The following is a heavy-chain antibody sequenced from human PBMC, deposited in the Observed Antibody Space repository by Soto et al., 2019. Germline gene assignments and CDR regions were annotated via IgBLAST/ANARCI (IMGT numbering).Heavy chain of an antibody. Sequence: QVQLQESGPGLVKASQTLSLTCTLSGASVSSAEHYWSWIHQPPGKGLEWIGYTYYSGGSYYNASLQRRVSISVDTSLNQFSLKLTSVTAADTAVYYCARLSGYDPAGAADKWGPGILVSVSS. CDR2: TYYSGGS. V-gene: IGHV4-30-4*01. CDR1: GASVSSAEHY. J-gene: IGHJ4*02. CDR3: ARLSGYDPAGAADK. D-gene: IGHD5-12*01.